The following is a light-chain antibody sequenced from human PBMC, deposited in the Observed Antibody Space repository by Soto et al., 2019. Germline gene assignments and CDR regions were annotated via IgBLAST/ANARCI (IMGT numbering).Light chain of an antibody. CDR3: NSYSDSTTLVV. V-gene: IGLV2-14*01. CDR1: SSDVGGYIY. CDR2: EVS. J-gene: IGLJ2*01. Sequence: QSVLTQPASVSGSPGQSITISCTGTSSDVGGYIYVSWYQQHPGKAPKLMIYEVSNRPSGVSNRFSGSKSGNTASLTISGLQAEDEADYYCNSYSDSTTLVVFGGGTQLTVL.